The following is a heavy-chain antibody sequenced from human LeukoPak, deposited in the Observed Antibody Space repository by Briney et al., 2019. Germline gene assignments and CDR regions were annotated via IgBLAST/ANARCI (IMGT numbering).Heavy chain of an antibody. D-gene: IGHD2-2*01. CDR2: ISAYNGNT. J-gene: IGHJ6*03. V-gene: IGHV1-18*01. CDR1: GYTFTSYG. CDR3: ARGVPDYCSSTSCYGQAYYYYMDV. Sequence: ASVKVSCKASGYTFTSYGISWVRQAPGQGLEWMGWISAYNGNTNYAQKLQGRVTMTTDTSTSTAYMELRSLRSDDTAVYYCARGVPDYCSSTSCYGQAYYYYMDVWGKGTTVTVSS.